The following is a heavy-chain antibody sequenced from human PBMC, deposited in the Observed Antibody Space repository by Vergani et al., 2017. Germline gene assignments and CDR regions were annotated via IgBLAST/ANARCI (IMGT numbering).Heavy chain of an antibody. V-gene: IGHV1-18*01. J-gene: IGHJ4*02. CDR3: ARARGGHCGGDCYQYYFDY. CDR2: ISAYNGNT. CDR1: GYTSTSYG. D-gene: IGHD2-21*02. Sequence: QVQLVQSGAEVKKPGASVKVSCKASGYTSTSYGISWVRQAPGQGLEWMGWISAYNGNTNYAQKLQGRVTMTTDTSTSTAYMELRSLRSDDTAVYYCARARGGHCGGDCYQYYFDYWGQGTLVTVSS.